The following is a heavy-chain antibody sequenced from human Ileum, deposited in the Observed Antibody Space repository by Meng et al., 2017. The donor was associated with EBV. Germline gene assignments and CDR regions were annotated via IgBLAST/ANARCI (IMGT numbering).Heavy chain of an antibody. D-gene: IGHD2-15*01. V-gene: IGHV4-39*07. CDR1: GGSSSRSSYY. CDR3: ARELMYCSGGSCYPFDY. Sequence: ASGPGVVKPSATLSRTCTVSGGSSSRSSYYWGWNRQPPGEGLEGIGSIYYSGSTYYNPSLKSRVTISVDTSKNQFSLKLSSVTAADTAVYYCARELMYCSGGSCYPFDYWGQGTLVTVSS. CDR2: IYYSGST. J-gene: IGHJ4*02.